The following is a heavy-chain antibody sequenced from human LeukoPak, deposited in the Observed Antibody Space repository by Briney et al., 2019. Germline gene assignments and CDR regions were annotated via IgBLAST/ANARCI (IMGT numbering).Heavy chain of an antibody. CDR3: ARKYQLLYVPHDAFDI. Sequence: ASVKVSCKASGYTFTSYGISWVRQAPGQWLEWMGWISAYNGNTNYAQKLQGRVTMTTDTSTSTAYMELRSLRSDDTAVYYCARKYQLLYVPHDAFDIWGQGTMVTVSS. CDR2: ISAYNGNT. D-gene: IGHD2-2*02. CDR1: GYTFTSYG. V-gene: IGHV1-18*01. J-gene: IGHJ3*02.